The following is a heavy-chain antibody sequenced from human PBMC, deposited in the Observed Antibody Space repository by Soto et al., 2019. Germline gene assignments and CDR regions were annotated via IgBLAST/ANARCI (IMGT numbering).Heavy chain of an antibody. D-gene: IGHD6-13*01. CDR1: GYTFTSYG. Sequence: QVQLVQSGAEVKKPGASVKVSCKASGYTFTSYGISWVRQAPEQGLEWMGWISAYNGNTNYAQKLQGRVTMTTDTSTSTAYMELRSLRSDDTAVYYCARDRSSSSWYGGRWFDPWGQGTLVTVSS. V-gene: IGHV1-18*01. J-gene: IGHJ5*02. CDR2: ISAYNGNT. CDR3: ARDRSSSSWYGGRWFDP.